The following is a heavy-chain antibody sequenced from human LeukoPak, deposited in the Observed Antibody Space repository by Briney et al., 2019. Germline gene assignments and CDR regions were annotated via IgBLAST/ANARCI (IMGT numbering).Heavy chain of an antibody. V-gene: IGHV3-11*01. J-gene: IGHJ6*02. CDR1: GLTLSDYY. CDR2: ISSSGSTI. Sequence: GGSLRLSCAASGLTLSDYYMSWIRQAPGKGLEWVTYISSSGSTIYYADSVKGRFTISRDNAKNSLYLQMNSLRAEDTAVYYCARGSIAAAGKDGMDVWGQGTTVTVSS. D-gene: IGHD6-13*01. CDR3: ARGSIAAAGKDGMDV.